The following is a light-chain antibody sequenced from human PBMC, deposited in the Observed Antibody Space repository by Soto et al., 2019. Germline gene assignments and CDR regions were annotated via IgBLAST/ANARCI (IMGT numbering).Light chain of an antibody. J-gene: IGLJ2*01. CDR1: SSNIGAGFD. CDR2: ADT. CDR3: CSYAGSYTVV. V-gene: IGLV1-40*01. Sequence: QPVLTQPPSVSGAPGQRVTISCSGTSSNIGAGFDVHWYRQLPGTAPKLLIYADTSRPSGVPDRFSGSKSGTSASLAITGLQAEDEADYYCCSYAGSYTVVFGGGTKLTVL.